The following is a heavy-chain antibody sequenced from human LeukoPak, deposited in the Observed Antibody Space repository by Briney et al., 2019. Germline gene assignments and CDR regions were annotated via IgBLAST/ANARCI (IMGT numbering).Heavy chain of an antibody. CDR3: ARESWSLDSGGYALDY. D-gene: IGHD3-22*01. CDR1: GGSISSYY. J-gene: IGHJ4*02. Sequence: PSETLSLTCTVSGGSISSYYWSWIRQPPGKGLEWIGYIYYSGSTNYSPSLKSRVTISVDTSKNQFSLKLSSVTAADTAVYYCARESWSLDSGGYALDYWGQGTLVTVSS. V-gene: IGHV4-59*01. CDR2: IYYSGST.